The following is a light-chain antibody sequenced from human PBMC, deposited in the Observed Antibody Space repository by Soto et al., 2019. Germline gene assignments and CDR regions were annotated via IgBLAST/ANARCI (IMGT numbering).Light chain of an antibody. CDR2: DVS. V-gene: IGLV2-11*01. CDR3: CSYAGTSTYV. J-gene: IGLJ1*01. Sequence: SALTQPPSVSGSPGQSVTISCTGTSSDVGDYDYVSWYLQHPGTAPKLLISDVSRRHSGVPDRFSGSKSGNTASLTISGLQVDDEGDYYCCSYAGTSTYVFGTGTKLTVL. CDR1: SSDVGDYDY.